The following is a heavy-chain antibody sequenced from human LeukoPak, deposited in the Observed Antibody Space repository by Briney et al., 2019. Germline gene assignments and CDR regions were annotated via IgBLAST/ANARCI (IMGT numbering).Heavy chain of an antibody. CDR1: GGSISSSSYY. Sequence: SETLSPTCTVSGGSISSSSYYWGWIRQPPGKGLEWIGSISYSGSTYSNPSLKSRVAMSLDTSKNQFSLRLNFLTSADTAMYYCARVDRHLGIRHFFDYWGQGTLVIVSS. V-gene: IGHV4-39*07. D-gene: IGHD7-27*01. J-gene: IGHJ4*02. CDR2: ISYSGST. CDR3: ARVDRHLGIRHFFDY.